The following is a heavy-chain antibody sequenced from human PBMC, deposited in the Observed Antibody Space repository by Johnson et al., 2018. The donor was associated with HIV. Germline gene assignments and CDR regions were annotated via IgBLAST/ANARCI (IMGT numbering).Heavy chain of an antibody. V-gene: IGHV3-7*05. Sequence: MQLVESGGGLVQPGGSLRLSCAASGFTFSSYWMSWVRQAPGKGLEWVANIKQDGSEKYYVDSVKGRFTISRDNAKNTLYLQMNSLRAEDTAVYYCAKGYYYDSKDAFNIWGQGTMVTVSS. CDR1: GFTFSSYW. CDR3: AKGYYYDSKDAFNI. D-gene: IGHD3-22*01. J-gene: IGHJ3*02. CDR2: IKQDGSEK.